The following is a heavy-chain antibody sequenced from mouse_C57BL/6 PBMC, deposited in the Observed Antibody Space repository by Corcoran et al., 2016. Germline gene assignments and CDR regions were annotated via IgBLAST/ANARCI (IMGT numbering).Heavy chain of an antibody. D-gene: IGHD1-1*01. CDR2: IYPGRGNT. V-gene: IGHV1-84*01. Sequence: QIQLQQSGPELVKPGASVKISCKASGYTFTDYYINWVKQRPGQGLEWIGWIYPGRGNTYYNEKFKGKATLTADKSSSTAYMELRSLTSEDSAVYFCARYVYYGSSYHYAMDYWGQGTSVTVSS. CDR3: ARYVYYGSSYHYAMDY. CDR1: GYTFTDYY. J-gene: IGHJ4*01.